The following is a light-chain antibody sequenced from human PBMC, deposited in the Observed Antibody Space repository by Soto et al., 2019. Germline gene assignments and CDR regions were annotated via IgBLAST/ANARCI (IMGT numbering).Light chain of an antibody. CDR2: DAS. CDR1: QGISTS. CDR3: QHYNSYSEA. J-gene: IGKJ1*01. Sequence: DTQMTQSPSSLSAPVGDRVTISCQASQGISTSLNWYQQKPGKAPNLLIYDASSLETGVPSRFSGGGAGTDFTFTISRLQPEDVATYYCQHYNSYSEAFGQGTKVDIK. V-gene: IGKV1-33*01.